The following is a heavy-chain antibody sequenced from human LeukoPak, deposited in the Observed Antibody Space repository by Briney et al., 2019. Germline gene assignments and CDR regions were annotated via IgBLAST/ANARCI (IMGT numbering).Heavy chain of an antibody. Sequence: VASVKVSCKASGYTFTGYYMHWLRQAPGQGLEWMAWINPNSGGTNYAQKFQGRVTMTRDTSISTAYMELSRLTSDDTAVYYCARGYGGNSFTPWGQGTLVTVSS. V-gene: IGHV1-2*02. J-gene: IGHJ5*02. CDR1: GYTFTGYY. D-gene: IGHD4-23*01. CDR2: INPNSGGT. CDR3: ARGYGGNSFTP.